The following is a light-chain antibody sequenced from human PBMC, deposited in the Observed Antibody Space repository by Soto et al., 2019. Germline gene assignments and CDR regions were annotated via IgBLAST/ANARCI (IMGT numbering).Light chain of an antibody. V-gene: IGKV3-15*01. CDR2: DAS. CDR3: QQYKDWPWT. J-gene: IGKJ1*01. CDR1: QSVSGN. Sequence: EIVMTQSPATLSVSPGDRATLSCRASQSVSGNVAWYQQRPGQAPRLLFYDASTRATGLPARFSGSASGTEFTLTISGRQAEDFAIYYCQQYKDWPWTLGQGTKVEIQ.